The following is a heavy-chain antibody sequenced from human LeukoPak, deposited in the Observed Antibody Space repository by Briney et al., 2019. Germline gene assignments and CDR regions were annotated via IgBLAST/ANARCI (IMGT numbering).Heavy chain of an antibody. CDR2: IIPIFGTA. V-gene: IGHV1-69*05. Sequence: SVKVSCKASGGTFSSYAISWVRQAPGQGLEWMGGIIPIFGTANYAQKFQGRVTITTDESTSTAYMELSSLRSEDTAVYYCATSMGEDYYYMDVWGKGTTVTVSS. D-gene: IGHD3-16*01. CDR3: ATSMGEDYYYMDV. J-gene: IGHJ6*03. CDR1: GGTFSSYA.